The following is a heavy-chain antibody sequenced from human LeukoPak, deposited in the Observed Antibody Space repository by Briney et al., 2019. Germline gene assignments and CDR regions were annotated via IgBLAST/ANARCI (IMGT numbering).Heavy chain of an antibody. V-gene: IGHV3-21*06. D-gene: IGHD5-12*01. J-gene: IGHJ6*03. CDR1: GFTFSSYA. CDR3: ARAFGGYDSQHFYYYMDV. Sequence: PGGSLRLSCAASGFTFSSYAMHWVRQAPGKGLEWVSSISGGYSYINYAASVKGRFTISRDSAQNSLFLQMDSLRAEDTAVYYCARAFGGYDSQHFYYYMDVWGKGTTVTVSS. CDR2: ISGGYSYI.